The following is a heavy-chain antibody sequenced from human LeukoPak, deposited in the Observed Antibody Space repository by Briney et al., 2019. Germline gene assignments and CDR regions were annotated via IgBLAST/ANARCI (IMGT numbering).Heavy chain of an antibody. Sequence: SGPTLVNPTQTLTLTCTFSGFSLRTTRVGVGWIRQPPGKALEWLALIYWDDDKRYSPSLKSRLSIVKDISKNQVVLTMTNMDPVDTATYYCAHRQAPDGTKYFDYWGQGILVTVSS. CDR3: AHRQAPDGTKYFDY. CDR2: IYWDDDK. V-gene: IGHV2-5*02. CDR1: GFSLRTTRVG. D-gene: IGHD5-24*01. J-gene: IGHJ4*02.